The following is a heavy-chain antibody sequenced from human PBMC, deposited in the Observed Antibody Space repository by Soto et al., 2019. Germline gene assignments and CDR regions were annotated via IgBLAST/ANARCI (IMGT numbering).Heavy chain of an antibody. Sequence: EVLLLESGGGLVQPGGSLRLSCAASGFTFSNYAMTWVRQAPGRGLEWVSSISSTTNYIYYGDSMKGRFTISRDNAKNSLYLEMNSLRAEDTAVYYCARESEDLTSNFDYWGQGTLVTVSS. CDR2: ISSTTNYI. J-gene: IGHJ4*02. CDR1: GFTFSNYA. V-gene: IGHV3-21*06. CDR3: ARESEDLTSNFDY.